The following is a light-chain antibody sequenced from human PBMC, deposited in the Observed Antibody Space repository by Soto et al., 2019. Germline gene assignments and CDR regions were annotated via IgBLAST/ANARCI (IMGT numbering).Light chain of an antibody. CDR1: QSINSE. J-gene: IGKJ2*01. Sequence: EIVMTQSPATLPLSPGERAALSCRASQSINSELAWYQQKPGQPPRLLIYGASTRATGVPARFTGSESGSEFTLTISGLQFEDFAVYYCQQGHNWPLTFGQGTRLEI. V-gene: IGKV3-15*01. CDR3: QQGHNWPLT. CDR2: GAS.